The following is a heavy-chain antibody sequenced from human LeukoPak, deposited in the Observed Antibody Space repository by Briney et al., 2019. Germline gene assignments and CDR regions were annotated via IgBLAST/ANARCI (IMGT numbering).Heavy chain of an antibody. CDR2: INTSGST. D-gene: IGHD6-6*01. V-gene: IGHV4-4*07. Sequence: PSETLSLTCTVSGGSISSYYWNWIRQPAGKGLEWIGRINTSGSTNYNPSLKSRVTISVDTSKNQFSLKLSSVTAADTAVYYCATLMGSSIAARPADYWGQGTLVTVSS. J-gene: IGHJ4*02. CDR3: ATLMGSSIAARPADY. CDR1: GGSISSYY.